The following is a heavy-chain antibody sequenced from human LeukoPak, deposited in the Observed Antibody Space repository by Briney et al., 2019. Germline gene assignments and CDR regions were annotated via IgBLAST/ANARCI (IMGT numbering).Heavy chain of an antibody. CDR3: AKSVYYYDSSGYWGPIY. V-gene: IGHV3-23*01. Sequence: GGSLRLSCAASGFTFSSYAMSWVRQAPGKGLEWVSAISGSGGSTYYAESVKGRFTISRDNSKNTLYLQMNSLRAEDTAVYYCAKSVYYYDSSGYWGPIYWGQGTLVTVSS. CDR2: ISGSGGST. J-gene: IGHJ4*02. CDR1: GFTFSSYA. D-gene: IGHD3-22*01.